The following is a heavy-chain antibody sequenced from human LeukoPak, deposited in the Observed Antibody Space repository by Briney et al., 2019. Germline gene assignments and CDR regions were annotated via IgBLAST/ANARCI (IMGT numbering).Heavy chain of an antibody. Sequence: GSLRLSCAVSGFTFSSYNMNWVRQAPGKGLEWVSYIGSAGSTKFYADSVKGRFTVSRDNAKNSLFLQMSSLRAEDTAVYYCARDRYSINLYMTCDYWGQGTLVTVSS. CDR2: IGSAGSTK. V-gene: IGHV3-48*01. J-gene: IGHJ4*02. D-gene: IGHD6-13*01. CDR1: GFTFSSYN. CDR3: ARDRYSINLYMTCDY.